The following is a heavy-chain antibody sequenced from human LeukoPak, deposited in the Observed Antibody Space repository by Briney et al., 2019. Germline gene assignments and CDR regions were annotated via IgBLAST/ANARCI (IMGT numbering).Heavy chain of an antibody. J-gene: IGHJ3*02. D-gene: IGHD3-22*01. CDR3: ASAWYYDSLYYAFDI. CDR1: GYTFTGYY. CDR2: INPNSGGT. V-gene: IGHV1-2*02. Sequence: ASVKVSCKASGYTFTGYYMHWVRQAPGQGLEWMGWINPNSGGTNYAQKFQGRVTMTRDTSIGTAYMELSRLRSDDTAVYYCASAWYYDSLYYAFDIWGQGKMVTVSS.